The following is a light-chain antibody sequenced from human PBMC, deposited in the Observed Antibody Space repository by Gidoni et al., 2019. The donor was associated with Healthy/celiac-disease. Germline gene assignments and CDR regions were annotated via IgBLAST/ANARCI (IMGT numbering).Light chain of an antibody. CDR3: QQYNSYSYT. CDR1: QSISSW. V-gene: IGKV1-5*03. J-gene: IGKJ2*01. CDR2: KAS. Sequence: DIQMTQSPSTLSASVGDRVTITCRASQSISSWSAWYQQKPGKAPKLLIYKASSLESGVPSRFSGSGSGTEFTLTISSLQPDDFATYYCQQYNSYSYTFXXXTKLEIK.